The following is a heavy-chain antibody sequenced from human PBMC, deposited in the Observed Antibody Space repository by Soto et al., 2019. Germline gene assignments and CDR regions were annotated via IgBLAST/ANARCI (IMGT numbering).Heavy chain of an antibody. CDR2: ISAYNGNT. J-gene: IGHJ6*03. CDR1: GYTFTSYG. V-gene: IGHV1-18*01. Sequence: ASVKVSCKASGYTFTSYGISWVRQAPGQGLEWMGWISAYNGNTNYAQKLQGRVTMTRNTSISTAYMELSSLRSEDTAVYYCAISTVTTGRYYYYYMDVWGKGTTVTVSS. CDR3: AISTVTTGRYYYYYMDV. D-gene: IGHD4-4*01.